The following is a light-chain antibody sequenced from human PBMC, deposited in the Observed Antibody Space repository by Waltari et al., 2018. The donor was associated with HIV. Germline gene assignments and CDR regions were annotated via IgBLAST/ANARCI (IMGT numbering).Light chain of an antibody. CDR1: STDSRFYQY. J-gene: IGLJ2*01. Sequence: QSALTQPASVSGFLGQSINISCTGISTDSRFYQYVSWYQQHPGHTHRLIIFDINNRPSGVSDHFSGSRSGNSASLTFSGLQSGDEAHYYCASNRLDYTLIFGGGTKLTVL. V-gene: IGLV2-14*03. CDR3: ASNRLDYTLI. CDR2: DIN.